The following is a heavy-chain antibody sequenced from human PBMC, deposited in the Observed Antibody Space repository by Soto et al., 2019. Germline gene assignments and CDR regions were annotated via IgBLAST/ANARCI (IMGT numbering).Heavy chain of an antibody. V-gene: IGHV4-30-4*01. CDR3: AREVIPLTTDWYFDL. CDR2: IYDSGST. D-gene: IGHD4-17*01. Sequence: QLQLRESGPGLVKPSETLSLTCTVSGGSISGGVGGLYYWSWIRQPPGKGLVWIGYIYDSGSTYYNPSLKSRLTISVDTSKNQFSLRLSSVTAADTALYYCAREVIPLTTDWYFDLWGRGTLVTVSS. J-gene: IGHJ2*01. CDR1: GGSISGGVGGLYY.